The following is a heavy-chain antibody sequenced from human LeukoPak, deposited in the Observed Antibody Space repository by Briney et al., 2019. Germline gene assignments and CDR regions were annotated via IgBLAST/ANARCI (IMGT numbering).Heavy chain of an antibody. J-gene: IGHJ2*01. V-gene: IGHV3-23*01. CDR2: IRGNGGTT. Sequence: GGSLRLSCAASGSTFSSYAMSWVRRAPGKGLEWVSYIRGNGGTTYYADSVKGRFTISRDNSKNMLYLQMNSLRAEDTAVYYCAKDRRRNWYFDLWGRGTLVTV. CDR1: GSTFSSYA. CDR3: AKDRRRNWYFDL.